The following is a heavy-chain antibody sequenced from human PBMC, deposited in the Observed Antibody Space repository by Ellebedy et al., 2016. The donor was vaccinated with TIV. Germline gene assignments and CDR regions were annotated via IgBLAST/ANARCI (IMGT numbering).Heavy chain of an antibody. V-gene: IGHV4-34*01. J-gene: IGHJ3*01. CDR3: ARGRRFSASFHPMMSTFEV. D-gene: IGHD3-10*01. Sequence: ESLKISXTVHGGSFLGYYWSWIRQSPGKGLQWLGEINPSGGTNYTTSLKSRLTMSIETSKRQISLNLKSATAADTAVYYCARGRRFSASFHPMMSTFEVWGQGTTVIVSS. CDR2: INPSGGT. CDR1: GGSFLGYY.